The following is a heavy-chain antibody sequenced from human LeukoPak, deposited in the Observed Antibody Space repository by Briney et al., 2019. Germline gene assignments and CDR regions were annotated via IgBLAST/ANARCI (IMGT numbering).Heavy chain of an antibody. V-gene: IGHV4-34*01. Sequence: SETLSLTCAVYGGSFSGYYWSWIRQPPGKGLEWIGEINHSGSTNYNPSLKSRVTISVDTSKNQFSLKLSSVTAADTAVYYCARGGMGATTESPFDYWGQGTLVTVSS. CDR1: GGSFSGYY. D-gene: IGHD1-26*01. J-gene: IGHJ4*02. CDR2: INHSGST. CDR3: ARGGMGATTESPFDY.